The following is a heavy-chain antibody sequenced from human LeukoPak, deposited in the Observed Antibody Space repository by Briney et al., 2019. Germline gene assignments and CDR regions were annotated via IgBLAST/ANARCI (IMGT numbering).Heavy chain of an antibody. Sequence: GGTLRLSCAASGFTFSSYGMSWVRQAPGKGLEWVSAISGSGGSTYYADSVKGRFTISRDNAKNTLYLQMNSLRAEDTAVYYCARGGGYSYGSFDYWGQGTLVTVSS. J-gene: IGHJ4*02. CDR1: GFTFSSYG. V-gene: IGHV3-23*01. CDR2: ISGSGGST. D-gene: IGHD5-18*01. CDR3: ARGGGYSYGSFDY.